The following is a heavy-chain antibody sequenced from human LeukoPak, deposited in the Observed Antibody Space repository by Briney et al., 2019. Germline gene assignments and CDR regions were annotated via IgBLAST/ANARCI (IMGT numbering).Heavy chain of an antibody. CDR2: ISYDGSNK. Sequence: PGGSLRLSCVASGFTFSSYAIHWVRQAPGKGLEWVSVISYDGSNKFYADSVKGRFTISRDNSKNTLSQLMNSLRAEETAVYYCARRADYGDYPYYFDYWGQGTLVTVSS. CDR3: ARRADYGDYPYYFDY. CDR1: GFTFSSYA. D-gene: IGHD4-17*01. V-gene: IGHV3-30*04. J-gene: IGHJ4*02.